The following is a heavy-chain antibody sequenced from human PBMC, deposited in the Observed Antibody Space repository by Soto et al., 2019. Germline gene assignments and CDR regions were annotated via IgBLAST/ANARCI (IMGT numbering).Heavy chain of an antibody. Sequence: PGGSLRLSCAASGFTFSSYGMHWVRQAPGKGLEWVAVISYDGSNKYYADSVKGRFTISRDNSKNTLYLQMNSLRAEDTAVYYCAKISVRRFASREKWGNYGMDVWGQGTTVTVSS. CDR1: GFTFSSYG. CDR3: AKISVRRFASREKWGNYGMDV. J-gene: IGHJ6*02. CDR2: ISYDGSNK. D-gene: IGHD3-10*01. V-gene: IGHV3-30*18.